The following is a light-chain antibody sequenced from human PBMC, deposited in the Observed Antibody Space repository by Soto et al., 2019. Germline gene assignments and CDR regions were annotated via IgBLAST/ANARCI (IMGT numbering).Light chain of an antibody. CDR3: QQYGSSPPIT. J-gene: IGKJ5*01. V-gene: IGKV3-20*01. CDR2: GAS. CDR1: QSVDSY. Sequence: ELVFTQSPASLSLSPWERATLSCRASQSVDSYLAWYQQKPGXXPXLLIYGASSRATGIPDRFSGSGSGTDFTLTISRLEPEDFAVYYCQQYGSSPPITFGQGTRLEIK.